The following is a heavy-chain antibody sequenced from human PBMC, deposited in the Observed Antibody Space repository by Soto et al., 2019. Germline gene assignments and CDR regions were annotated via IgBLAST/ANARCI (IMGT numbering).Heavy chain of an antibody. J-gene: IGHJ4*02. CDR1: GGTFSSYA. D-gene: IGHD6-19*01. CDR3: ARGTSSGWYGDFDY. CDR2: IIPIFGTA. V-gene: IGHV1-69*13. Sequence: GASVKVSCKASGGTFSSYAISWVRQAPGQGLEWMGGIIPIFGTANYAQKFQGRVTITADESTSTAYMELSSLRSEDTAVYYCARGTSSGWYGDFDYWGQGTLVTVSS.